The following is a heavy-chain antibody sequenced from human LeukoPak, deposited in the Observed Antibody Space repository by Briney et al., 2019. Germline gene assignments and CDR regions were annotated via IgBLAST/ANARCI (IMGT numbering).Heavy chain of an antibody. D-gene: IGHD3-3*01. J-gene: IGHJ4*02. CDR3: ARGTTIFGVVTQTGDY. Sequence: GASVKVSCTASGYTFTSYDINWVRQATGQGLEWMRWMNPNSGNTGYAQKFQGRVTMTRNTSISTAYMELSSLRSEDTAVYYCARGTTIFGVVTQTGDYWGQGTLVTVSS. V-gene: IGHV1-8*01. CDR2: MNPNSGNT. CDR1: GYTFTSYD.